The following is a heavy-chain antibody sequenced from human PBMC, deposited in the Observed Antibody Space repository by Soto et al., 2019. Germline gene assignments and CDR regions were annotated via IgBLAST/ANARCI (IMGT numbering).Heavy chain of an antibody. CDR2: IYHSGST. CDR3: ARVPPFGR. CDR1: GGSISSGGYS. D-gene: IGHD3-3*01. V-gene: IGHV4-30-2*01. Sequence: SETLSLTCAVSGGSISSGGYSWSWIRQPPGKGLEWIGYIYHSGSTYYNPSLKSRVTISVDRSKNQFSLKLSSVTAADTAVYYCARVPPFGRWGQGTLVTVSS. J-gene: IGHJ4*02.